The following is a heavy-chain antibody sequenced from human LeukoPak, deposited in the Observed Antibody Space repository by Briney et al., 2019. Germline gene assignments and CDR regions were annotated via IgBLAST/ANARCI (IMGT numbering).Heavy chain of an antibody. CDR2: IIPIFGAA. D-gene: IGHD3-10*01. V-gene: IGHV1-69*13. CDR1: GGTFSSYA. Sequence: ASVKVSCKASGGTFSSYAISWVRQAPGQGLEWMGGIIPIFGAANYAQKFQGRVTITADESTSTAYMELSSLRSEDTAVYYCARVSRGLYYYGLGSYYNDHDAFDIWGQGTMVTVSS. J-gene: IGHJ3*02. CDR3: ARVSRGLYYYGLGSYYNDHDAFDI.